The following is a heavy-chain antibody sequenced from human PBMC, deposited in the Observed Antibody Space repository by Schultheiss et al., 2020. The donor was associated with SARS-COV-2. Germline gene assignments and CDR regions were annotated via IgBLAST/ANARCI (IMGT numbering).Heavy chain of an antibody. CDR3: ARDDYMGAGHDY. CDR2: IYYSGST. CDR1: GGSISSGGYY. D-gene: IGHD1-26*01. J-gene: IGHJ4*02. V-gene: IGHV4-61*08. Sequence: SETLSLTCTVSGGSISSGGYYWSWIRQHPGKGLEWIGYIYYSGSTYYNPSLKSRVTISVDTSKNQFSLKLSSVTAADTAVYYCARDDYMGAGHDYWGQGTLVTVSS.